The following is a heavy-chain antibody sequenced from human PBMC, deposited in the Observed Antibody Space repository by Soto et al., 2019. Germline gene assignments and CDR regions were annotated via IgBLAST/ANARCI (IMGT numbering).Heavy chain of an antibody. V-gene: IGHV3-53*01. D-gene: IGHD3-10*01. CDR3: AAHRGGGDY. CDR1: GFTVSNNY. Sequence: EVQLVESGGGLIQPGGSLRLSCAVSGFTVSNNYMSWVRQAPGKGLEGVSVIYSGGYTAYGDSVKGRFTISRDNSKNTLFLQMKSWGAGDRALYYCAAHRGGGDYWGQGTLVTVSS. CDR2: IYSGGYT. J-gene: IGHJ4*02.